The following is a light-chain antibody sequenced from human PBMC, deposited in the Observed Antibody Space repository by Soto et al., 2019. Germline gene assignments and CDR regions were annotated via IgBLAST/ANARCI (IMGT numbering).Light chain of an antibody. V-gene: IGKV3-20*01. J-gene: IGKJ1*01. CDR2: GAS. Sequence: EIVLTQSPGTLSLSPWERATLSCGASQSVTSNYLAWYQQKPGQAPRLLIFGASIRVTGIPDRFIGSGSGTNFTLTISRLEPEDFAVYYCQHYVTSLTTFGQGTKVDNK. CDR3: QHYVTSLTT. CDR1: QSVTSNY.